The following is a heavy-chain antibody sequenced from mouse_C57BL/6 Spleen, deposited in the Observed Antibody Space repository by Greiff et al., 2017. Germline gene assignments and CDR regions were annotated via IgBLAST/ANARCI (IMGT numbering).Heavy chain of an antibody. J-gene: IGHJ3*01. CDR1: GYSITSGYY. CDR3: ARPLYYDYGGFAD. CDR2: ISYDGSN. D-gene: IGHD2-4*01. V-gene: IGHV3-6*01. Sequence: EVKLMESGPGLVKPSQSLSLTCSVTGYSITSGYYWNWIRQFPGNKLEWMGYISYDGSNNYNPSLKNRISITRDTSKNQFFLKLNSVTTEDTATYYCARPLYYDYGGFADWGQGTLVTVSA.